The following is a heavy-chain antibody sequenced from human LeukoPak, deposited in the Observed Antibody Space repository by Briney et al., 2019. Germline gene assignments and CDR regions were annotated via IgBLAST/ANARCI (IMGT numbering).Heavy chain of an antibody. J-gene: IGHJ3*02. CDR1: GGSISSYF. CDR3: ARIPGSYFAFDI. CDR2: ISYSGST. D-gene: IGHD1-26*01. V-gene: IGHV4-59*01. Sequence: SETLSLTCTVSGGSISSYFWSWIRQPPEKGLEWIGYISYSGSTNYNPSLKSRVTISVDTSKNQFSLKLSSVTAADTAVYYCARIPGSYFAFDIWGQGTMVTVSS.